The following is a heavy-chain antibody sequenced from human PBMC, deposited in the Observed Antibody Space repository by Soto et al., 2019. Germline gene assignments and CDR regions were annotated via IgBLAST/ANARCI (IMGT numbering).Heavy chain of an antibody. CDR2: IKQDGSEK. Sequence: GGSLRLSCAASGFTFSSYWMSWVRQASGKGLEWVANIKQDGSEKYYVDSVKGRFTLSRDNAKNSLQLQMSSLRDEDTAIYFCARVAYGNGWIFDYWGQGTLVTVSS. V-gene: IGHV3-7*01. CDR1: GFTFSSYW. J-gene: IGHJ4*01. D-gene: IGHD6-19*01. CDR3: ARVAYGNGWIFDY.